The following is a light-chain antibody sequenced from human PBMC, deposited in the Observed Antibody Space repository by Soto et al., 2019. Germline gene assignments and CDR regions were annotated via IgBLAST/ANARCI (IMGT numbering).Light chain of an antibody. CDR2: GAS. Sequence: EIVMTQSPVTLSVSPGERVTLSCRASQNVNINLAWYQQRPGQAPRVLIYGASNRASGIPDRFSGSGSGTDFTLTNSSMEPDDVALYYCRQYNDWPPLTFGGGTRVEIK. J-gene: IGKJ4*01. CDR3: RQYNDWPPLT. CDR1: QNVNIN. V-gene: IGKV3D-15*01.